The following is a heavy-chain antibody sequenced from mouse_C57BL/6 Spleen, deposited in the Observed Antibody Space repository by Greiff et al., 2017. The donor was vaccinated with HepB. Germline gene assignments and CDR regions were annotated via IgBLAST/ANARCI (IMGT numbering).Heavy chain of an antibody. D-gene: IGHD2-4*01. V-gene: IGHV1-4*01. Sequence: QVQLKQSGAELARPGASVKMSCKASGYTFTSYTMHWVKQRPGQGLEWIGYINPSSGYPKYNQKFKDKATLTADKSSSTAYMQLSSLTAEDSAVDYCARGGYYDYEGWCAYWGQGTLVTVSA. CDR3: ARGGYYDYEGWCAY. CDR2: INPSSGYP. J-gene: IGHJ3*01. CDR1: GYTFTSYT.